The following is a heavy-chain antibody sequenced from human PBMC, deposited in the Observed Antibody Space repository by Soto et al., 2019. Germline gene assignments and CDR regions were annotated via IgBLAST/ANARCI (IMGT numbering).Heavy chain of an antibody. D-gene: IGHD3-10*01. V-gene: IGHV4-39*01. CDR3: ASVFKAYYYLPTYYFDY. J-gene: IGHJ4*02. CDR1: GGSISSSIYY. CDR2: IYYSGST. Sequence: SETLSRTWTVSGGSISSSIYYWVWIRQPPGKGLEWIGSIYYSGSTYYNPSLKSRVTISVDTSKNQFSLKLSSVTAADTAVYYCASVFKAYYYLPTYYFDYWGQGTLVTVS.